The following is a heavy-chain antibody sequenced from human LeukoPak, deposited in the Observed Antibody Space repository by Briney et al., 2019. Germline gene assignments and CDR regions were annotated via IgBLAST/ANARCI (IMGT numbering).Heavy chain of an antibody. CDR1: GFTFSGYW. CDR2: LNQDESVK. CDR3: ARDAYSDASES. Sequence: PGGSLRLSCAASGFTFSGYWMTWVRQAPGKGLEWVANLNQDESVKFYVDSVKGRFTISRDNAKNSLFLQMNSLRAEDTAVYYCARDAYSDASESWGQGTLVTVSS. V-gene: IGHV3-7*01. D-gene: IGHD5-18*01. J-gene: IGHJ5*02.